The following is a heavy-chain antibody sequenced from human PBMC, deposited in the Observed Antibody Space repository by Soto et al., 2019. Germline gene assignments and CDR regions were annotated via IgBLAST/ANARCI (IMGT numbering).Heavy chain of an antibody. V-gene: IGHV1-18*01. CDR3: AKVATADFWSSSEDFEY. CDR2: ISAYNGNT. J-gene: IGHJ4*02. CDR1: GYTFQNYG. D-gene: IGHD3-3*01. Sequence: QIQLVQSGGEVRKPGASVKVSCKASGYTFQNYGISWVRQAPGQGLEWMGWISAYNGNTNYAQNRQGRVSMTTDTSTSTAYMELRSLRSDDTAVYYCAKVATADFWSSSEDFEYWGPGTLVIVSS.